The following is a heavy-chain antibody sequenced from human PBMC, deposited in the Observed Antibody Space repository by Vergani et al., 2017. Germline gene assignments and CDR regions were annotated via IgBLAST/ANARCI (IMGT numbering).Heavy chain of an antibody. CDR2: INHSGST. Sequence: QVQLQQWGAGLLKPSETLSLTCAVYGGSFSGYYWSWIRQPPGKGLEWIGEINHSGSTNYNPSLKSRGTISVDTSKNQFSLKLSSVTAADTAVYYCARQSIAARPFDLWGRGTLVTVSS. J-gene: IGHJ2*01. D-gene: IGHD6-6*01. CDR1: GGSFSGYY. V-gene: IGHV4-34*01. CDR3: ARQSIAARPFDL.